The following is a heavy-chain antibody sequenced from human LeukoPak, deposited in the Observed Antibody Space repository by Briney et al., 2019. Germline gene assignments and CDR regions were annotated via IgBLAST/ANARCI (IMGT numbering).Heavy chain of an antibody. J-gene: IGHJ4*02. CDR3: AKDTVLWELSTAFDY. Sequence: PGGSLRLSCAASGFTFSSYAMSWVRQAPGKGLEWVSAISGSGGSTYYADSVKGRFTISRDNSKNTLYLQMNSLRAEDTAVYYCAKDTVLWELSTAFDYWGQGTLVTVSS. CDR2: ISGSGGST. D-gene: IGHD1-26*01. V-gene: IGHV3-23*01. CDR1: GFTFSSYA.